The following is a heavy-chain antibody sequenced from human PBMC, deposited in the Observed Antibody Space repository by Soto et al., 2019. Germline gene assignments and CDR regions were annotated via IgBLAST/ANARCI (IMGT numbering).Heavy chain of an antibody. V-gene: IGHV4-28*01. D-gene: IGHD6-19*01. CDR3: AISGIAVAGAYWYFDL. J-gene: IGHJ2*01. CDR1: VYSISSSNW. Sequence: QVQLQESGPGLVKPSDTLSLTCAVSVYSISSSNWWGWIRQPPGKGLEWIGYIYYSGNTYYNPSLTSRVTMSVDTSKNQFSLKLSSVTAVDTAVYYCAISGIAVAGAYWYFDLWGRGTLVTVSS. CDR2: IYYSGNT.